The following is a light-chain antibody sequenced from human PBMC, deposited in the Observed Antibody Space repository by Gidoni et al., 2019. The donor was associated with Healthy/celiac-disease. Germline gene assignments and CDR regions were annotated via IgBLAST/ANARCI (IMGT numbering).Light chain of an antibody. CDR3: QQYDNLPLT. CDR1: QDISNY. J-gene: IGKJ4*01. Sequence: DIPMTHSPSSLSASVGDRVTITCQASQDISNYLNWYQQKPGKAPKLLIYDASNWETGVPSRFSGSGSGTDFTFTISSLQPEDIATYYCQQYDNLPLTFGGXTKVEIK. V-gene: IGKV1-33*01. CDR2: DAS.